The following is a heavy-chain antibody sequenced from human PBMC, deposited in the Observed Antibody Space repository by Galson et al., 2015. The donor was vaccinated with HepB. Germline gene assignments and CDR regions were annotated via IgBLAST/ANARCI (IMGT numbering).Heavy chain of an antibody. CDR3: TRLADLSGYSSS. Sequence: SLRFSCAAPGSPPSGSASHCARPTPGQGLTWVGPTCSRASNYATAYTAALKGRFTISRADSKNTAYLHMKSLRTEDTAVYYWTRLADLSGYSSSWGQGTPVTVSS. V-gene: IGHV3-73*01. J-gene: IGHJ4*02. D-gene: IGHD6-13*01. CDR1: GSPPSGSA. CDR2: TCSRASNYAT.